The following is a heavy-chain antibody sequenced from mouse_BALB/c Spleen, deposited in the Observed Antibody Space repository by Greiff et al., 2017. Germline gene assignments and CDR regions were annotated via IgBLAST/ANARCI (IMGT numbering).Heavy chain of an antibody. J-gene: IGHJ4*01. D-gene: IGHD5-1*01. CDR1: GYTFTSYW. CDR3: TISTAYAMDY. V-gene: IGHV1-69*02. CDR2: IYPSDSYT. Sequence: QVQLQQPGAELVRPGASVKLSCKASGYTFTSYWINWVKQRPGQGLEWIGNIYPSDSYTNYNQKFKDKATLTVDKSSSTAYMQLSSPTSEDSAVYYCTISTAYAMDYWGQGTSVTVSS.